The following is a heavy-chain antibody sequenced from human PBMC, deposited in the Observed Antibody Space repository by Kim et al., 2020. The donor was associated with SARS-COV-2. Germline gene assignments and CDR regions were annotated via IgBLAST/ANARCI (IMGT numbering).Heavy chain of an antibody. Sequence: YSTSLKTRLTISKDTSKNQVVLTMTNMDPVDTATYYCARIGGTMAGGFDYWGQGTLVTVSS. J-gene: IGHJ4*02. D-gene: IGHD6-19*01. V-gene: IGHV2-70*01. CDR3: ARIGGTMAGGFDY.